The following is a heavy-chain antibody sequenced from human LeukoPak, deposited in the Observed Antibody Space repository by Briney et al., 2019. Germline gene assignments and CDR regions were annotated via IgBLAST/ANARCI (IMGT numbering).Heavy chain of an antibody. CDR1: GFMFHDYA. D-gene: IGHD6-19*01. CDR3: ARESESSGWYDY. Sequence: TGGSLRLSCAAPGFMFHDYAIHWVRQAPGKGLEWVSLISGDGGSTFYADSVKGRFTISRDNSENSLYLQMNSLRSDDTALYYCARESESSGWYDYWGQGTLVTVSS. J-gene: IGHJ4*02. V-gene: IGHV3-43*02. CDR2: ISGDGGST.